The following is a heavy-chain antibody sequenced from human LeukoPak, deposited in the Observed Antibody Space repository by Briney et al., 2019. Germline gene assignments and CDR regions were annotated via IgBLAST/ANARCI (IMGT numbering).Heavy chain of an antibody. D-gene: IGHD3-3*01. Sequence: GGSLRLSCTASGFTFSRYWMTWVRQAPGKGLEWVANIKQDGSEKYYVDSVKGRFTISRDNAKNSLYLQMNSLRAEDTAMYYCARDFLDFWGQGTLVTVSS. CDR3: ARDFLDF. J-gene: IGHJ4*02. CDR1: GFTFSRYW. V-gene: IGHV3-7*05. CDR2: IKQDGSEK.